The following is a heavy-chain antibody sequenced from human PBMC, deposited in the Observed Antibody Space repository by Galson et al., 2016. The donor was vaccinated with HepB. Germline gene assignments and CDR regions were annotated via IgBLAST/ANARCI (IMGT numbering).Heavy chain of an antibody. J-gene: IGHJ4*02. CDR3: ARETLNYFDS. CDR1: GYIFTNYW. Sequence: SGAEVKKPGESLRVSCKGSGYIFTNYWINWVRQMPGKGLEWMGRIDPGDSYTNYSPSFRGHVTISADKSINTAYLQWSSLKASDTAIYYCARETLNYFDSWGQGTLVTVSS. CDR2: IDPGDSYT. V-gene: IGHV5-10-1*01.